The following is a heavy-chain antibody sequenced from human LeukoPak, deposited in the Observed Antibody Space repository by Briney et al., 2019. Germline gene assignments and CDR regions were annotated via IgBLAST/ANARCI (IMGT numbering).Heavy chain of an antibody. CDR1: GYSISSAYY. CDR3: ARQDYYDSSVIDAFDI. Sequence: SETLSLTCAVSGYSISSAYYWGWIRQPPGKGLEWIGSIYHSGSTYYNPSLKSRVTISVDTSKNQFSLKLSSVTAADTAVYYCARQDYYDSSVIDAFDIWGQGTMVTVSS. CDR2: IYHSGST. V-gene: IGHV4-38-2*01. J-gene: IGHJ3*02. D-gene: IGHD3-22*01.